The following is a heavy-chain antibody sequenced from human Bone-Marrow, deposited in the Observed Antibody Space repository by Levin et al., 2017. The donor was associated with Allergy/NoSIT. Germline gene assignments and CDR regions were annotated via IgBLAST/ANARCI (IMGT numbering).Heavy chain of an antibody. CDR3: ARLRGYAGYESSFFFDK. Sequence: PSETLSLTCAVSGGSVNTNPYSWGWIRQPPGKGLEWIGTIYWGGITLYNPSLESRVTISVDTSTNQFSLNLRSVAAADTALYFCARLRGYAGYESSFFFDKWGQGTLVIVSS. D-gene: IGHD5-12*01. CDR2: IYWGGIT. V-gene: IGHV4-39*01. J-gene: IGHJ4*02. CDR1: GGSVNTNPYS.